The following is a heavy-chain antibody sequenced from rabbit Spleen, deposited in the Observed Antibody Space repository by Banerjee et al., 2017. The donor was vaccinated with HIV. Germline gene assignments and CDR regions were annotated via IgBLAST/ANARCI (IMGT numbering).Heavy chain of an antibody. Sequence: EQLEESGGGLVKPEGSLTLTCKASGVSLNDKDVMCWVRQAPGKGLEWIACINIVTGKSVYASGAKGRFTMSRTSSTTLTLQMTSLTAADTATYFCARDLIAVIGWNFNLWGPGTLVTVS. CDR2: INIVTGKS. CDR3: ARDLIAVIGWNFNL. V-gene: IGHV1S45*01. CDR1: GVSLNDKDV. D-gene: IGHD1-1*01. J-gene: IGHJ4*01.